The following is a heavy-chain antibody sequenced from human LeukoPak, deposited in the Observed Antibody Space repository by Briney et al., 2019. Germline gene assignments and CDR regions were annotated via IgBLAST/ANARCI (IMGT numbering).Heavy chain of an antibody. CDR2: INPNSGGT. Sequence: GASVKVSCKASGYTFTGYYMHWVRQAPGQGLERMGRINPNSGGTNYAQKFQGRVTMTRDTSISTAYMELSRLRSDDTAVYYCARDRVKSITIFAGFDPWGQGTLVTVSS. CDR3: ARDRVKSITIFAGFDP. V-gene: IGHV1-2*06. J-gene: IGHJ5*02. CDR1: GYTFTGYY. D-gene: IGHD3-3*01.